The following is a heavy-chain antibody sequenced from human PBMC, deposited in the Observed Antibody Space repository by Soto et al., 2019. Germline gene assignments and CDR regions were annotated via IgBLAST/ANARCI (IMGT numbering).Heavy chain of an antibody. CDR2: IYPGDSDT. D-gene: IGHD6-13*01. V-gene: IGHV5-51*01. J-gene: IGHJ4*02. CDR3: LVASAAY. CDR1: GFSFTTYW. Sequence: PGEALKISWRASGFSFTTYWHGWVRQMPGKGLEWMGIIYPGDSDTRYSPSFQGQVTISADKSISTAYLQWSSLTTADTAVYYGLVASAAYWGQGTQVTVSS.